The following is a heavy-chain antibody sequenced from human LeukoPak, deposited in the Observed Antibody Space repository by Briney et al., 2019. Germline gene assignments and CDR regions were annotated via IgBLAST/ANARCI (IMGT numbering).Heavy chain of an antibody. V-gene: IGHV4-61*02. CDR2: IYTSAST. CDR1: GGSISSGSYY. D-gene: IGHD6-19*01. Sequence: SETLSLTCTVSGGSISSGSYYWSWIRQPAGKGLEWIGRIYTSASTNYNPSLKSRVTISVDTSKNQFSLKLSSVTAADTAVYYCARDLGGSSGWYGDAFDIWGQGTMVTVSS. CDR3: ARDLGGSSGWYGDAFDI. J-gene: IGHJ3*02.